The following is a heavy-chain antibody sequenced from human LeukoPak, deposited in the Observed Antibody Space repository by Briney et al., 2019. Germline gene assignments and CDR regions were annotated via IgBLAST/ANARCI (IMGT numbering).Heavy chain of an antibody. CDR3: AKIGRSYDFWTGYYEEEVDYMDV. D-gene: IGHD3-3*01. CDR2: ISDSGVGP. J-gene: IGHJ6*03. CDR1: GFPLNCYG. Sequence: GGSLRLSFAASGFPLNCYGMNLVPPAPGKGLGWVSGISDSGVGPKHADSVKGRFTISRDNSKNTLYLQMNSLRAEDTAVYYCAKIGRSYDFWTGYYEEEVDYMDVWGKGTTVTVSS. V-gene: IGHV3-23*01.